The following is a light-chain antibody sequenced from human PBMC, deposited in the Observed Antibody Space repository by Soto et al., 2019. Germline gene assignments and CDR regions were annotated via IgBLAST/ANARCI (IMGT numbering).Light chain of an antibody. CDR2: DVS. Sequence: QSALTQPASVSGSPGQSITISCTGTSSDVGGYNHVSWYQQHPGKAPQLMIYDVSNRPSGVSNRFSGSKSGNTASLTISGLQAEDEADYYCSSYTSSSTLVVFGGGTKLTVL. J-gene: IGLJ2*01. CDR1: SSDVGGYNH. V-gene: IGLV2-14*01. CDR3: SSYTSSSTLVV.